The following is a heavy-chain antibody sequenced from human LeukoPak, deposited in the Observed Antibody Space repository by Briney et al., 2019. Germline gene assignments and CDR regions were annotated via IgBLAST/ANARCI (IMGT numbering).Heavy chain of an antibody. CDR3: ARGDYDRVDY. CDR1: GGTFSSYA. Sequence: RGASVKVSCKASGGTFSSYAISWVRQAPGQGLEWMGGIIPIFGTANYAQKFQGRVTITADESTSTAYMELSSLRSEDMAVYYCARGDYDRVDYWGQGTLVTVSS. D-gene: IGHD3-22*01. CDR2: IIPIFGTA. J-gene: IGHJ4*02. V-gene: IGHV1-69*13.